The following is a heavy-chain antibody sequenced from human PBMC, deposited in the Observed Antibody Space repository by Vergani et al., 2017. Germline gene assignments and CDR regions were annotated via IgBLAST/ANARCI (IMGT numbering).Heavy chain of an antibody. D-gene: IGHD4-11*01. J-gene: IGHJ6*03. CDR1: GGSFTSYH. CDR3: ASVNTETNGHLYYYYSMDV. V-gene: IGHV4-34*01. CDR2: IDHTGRP. Sequence: QVQLQQWGGGLLKPSETLSLTCVVNGGSFTSYHWTWIRQSPGEGLEWVGDIDHTGRPDYNPSLMSRLTMSVDTSRNQFSLTLNSVTATDTAIYFCASVNTETNGHLYYYYSMDVWGQGTAVTVS.